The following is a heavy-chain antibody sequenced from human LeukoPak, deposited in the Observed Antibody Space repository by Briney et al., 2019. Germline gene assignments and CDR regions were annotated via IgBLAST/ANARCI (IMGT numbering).Heavy chain of an antibody. CDR2: MNSEGSST. CDR1: GFNFSSHW. D-gene: IGHD4-17*01. V-gene: IGHV3-74*01. Sequence: GGSLRLSCAASGFNFSSHWMHWVRQAPGKGLVWVSRMNSEGSSTSYADSVKGRFTISRDNAKNTLYLQMNSLRVDDTAVYYCARPLGPRNTVTTPAPFDYWGQGTLVTVSS. CDR3: ARPLGPRNTVTTPAPFDY. J-gene: IGHJ4*02.